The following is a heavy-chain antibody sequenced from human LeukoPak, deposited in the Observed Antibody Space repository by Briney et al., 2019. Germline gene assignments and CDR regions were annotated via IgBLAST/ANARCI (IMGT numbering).Heavy chain of an antibody. D-gene: IGHD6-19*01. CDR2: ITSSRSYT. CDR1: GFSFSDYY. CDR3: ARAPSAVAGMLDY. J-gene: IGHJ4*02. Sequence: GGSLRLSCAASGFSFSDYYMSWIRQAPGKGLEWAPYITSSRSYTNYADSVKGRFTISRDNAKNSLYLQMNSLRAEDTAVYYCARAPSAVAGMLDYWGQGTLVTVSS. V-gene: IGHV3-11*06.